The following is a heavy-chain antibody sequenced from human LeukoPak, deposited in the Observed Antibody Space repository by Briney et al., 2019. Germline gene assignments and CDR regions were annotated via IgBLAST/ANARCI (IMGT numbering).Heavy chain of an antibody. CDR1: GGFISSYF. D-gene: IGHD3-3*01. J-gene: IGHJ5*02. CDR3: ARLSNYDFWSGYLPLGWFDP. Sequence: EALFSTWTVSGGFISSYFWCWIRPPPGKGLGWSWYSYCSGSTNYNPSLKSRVTISVDTSKNQFSLKLSTVTAADTAVYYCARLSNYDFWSGYLPLGWFDPWGQGTLVTVSS. CDR2: SYCSGST. V-gene: IGHV4-59*08.